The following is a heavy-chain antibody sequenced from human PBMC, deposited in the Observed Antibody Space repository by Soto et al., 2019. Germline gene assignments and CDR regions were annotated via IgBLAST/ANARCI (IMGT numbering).Heavy chain of an antibody. V-gene: IGHV3-30-3*01. J-gene: IGHJ6*02. CDR3: ARGVIAALSNYYYGMDV. CDR1: GFTFSSYA. D-gene: IGHD6-6*01. CDR2: ISYDGSNK. Sequence: QVQLVESGGGVVQPGRSLRLSCAASGFTFSSYAMHWVRQAPGKGLEWVAVISYDGSNKYYADSVKGRFTISRDNSKNTLYLQMNSLRAEDTAVYYCARGVIAALSNYYYGMDVWGQGTTVTVSS.